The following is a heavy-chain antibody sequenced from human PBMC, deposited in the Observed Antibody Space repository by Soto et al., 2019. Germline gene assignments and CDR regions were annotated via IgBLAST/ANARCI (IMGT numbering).Heavy chain of an antibody. J-gene: IGHJ4*02. D-gene: IGHD2-21*02. Sequence: QVQLVESGGGLVKPGGSLRLSCAASGFIFSDYYMSWIRQAPGKGLEWVSYISSTTTYTNYADSVQGRFTISRDNAKTSLYLQMTSLRAEDTAVYYCARGGGDSAWMFWGQGTLVTVSS. CDR1: GFIFSDYY. CDR2: ISSTTTYT. V-gene: IGHV3-11*05. CDR3: ARGGGDSAWMF.